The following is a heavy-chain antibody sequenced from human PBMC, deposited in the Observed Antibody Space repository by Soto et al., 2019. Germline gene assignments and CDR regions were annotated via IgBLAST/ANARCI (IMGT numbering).Heavy chain of an antibody. D-gene: IGHD1-1*01. Sequence: GGSLGLSGAPCGLTLSSDGLHWVRQAPGKGLEWVAVIYYDGGSKYYGGSVKGRFTISRDKSKNTLYLQMNSLRAEATAVYYCVRERSGNYEWFGPWGQ. CDR2: IYYDGGSK. V-gene: IGHV3-33*01. CDR3: VRERSGNYEWFGP. CDR1: GLTLSSDG. J-gene: IGHJ5*02.